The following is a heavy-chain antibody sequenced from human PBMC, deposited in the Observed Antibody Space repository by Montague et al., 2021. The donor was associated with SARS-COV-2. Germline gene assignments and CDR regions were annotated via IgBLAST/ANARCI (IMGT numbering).Heavy chain of an antibody. J-gene: IGHJ4*02. Sequence: SLRLSCAASGFTFSSYQMNCVRQAPGKRLEWASYISSSRSNKNDXVSVKARFTIPRDNAKNSLYLQTNSLRAEDAAVYYCTRDPGIAETGSWFDYWGQGTLVTVSS. V-gene: IGHV3-48*03. CDR3: TRDPGIAETGSWFDY. D-gene: IGHD6-13*01. CDR2: ISSSRSNK. CDR1: GFTFSSYQ.